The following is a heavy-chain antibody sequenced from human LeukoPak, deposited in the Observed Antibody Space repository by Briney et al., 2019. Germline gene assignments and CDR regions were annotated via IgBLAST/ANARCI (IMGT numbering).Heavy chain of an antibody. V-gene: IGHV4-59*01. CDR1: GGSISSYY. Sequence: PSETLSLTCTVSGGSISSYYWSWIRQPPGKGLEWIGNVYYSNTNYNPSLKSRVTISVDTSKNQFSLKLSSVTAADTAVYYCARDHVDTVMVFTSTHAFDIWGRGTMVTVSS. CDR3: ARDHVDTVMVFTSTHAFDI. J-gene: IGHJ3*02. D-gene: IGHD5-18*01. CDR2: VYYSNT.